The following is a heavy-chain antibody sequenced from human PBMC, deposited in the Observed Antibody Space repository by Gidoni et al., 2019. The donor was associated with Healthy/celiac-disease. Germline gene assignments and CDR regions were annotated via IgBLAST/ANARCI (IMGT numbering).Heavy chain of an antibody. V-gene: IGHV1-69*09. CDR1: GGTFSSYA. CDR2: IIPILGIA. Sequence: VQLVQSGAEVKKPGSSVKVPCKAYGGTFSSYAISWVRQAPGQGLEWMGRIIPILGIANYAQKFQGRVKITADKSTSTAYMELSSLRSEDTAVYYCARGGDDYSGSYLAFDIWGQGTMVTVSS. J-gene: IGHJ3*02. CDR3: ARGGDDYSGSYLAFDI. D-gene: IGHD1-26*01.